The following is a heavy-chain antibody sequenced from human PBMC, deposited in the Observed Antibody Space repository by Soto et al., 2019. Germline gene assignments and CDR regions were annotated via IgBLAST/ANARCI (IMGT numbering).Heavy chain of an antibody. CDR3: ARYPGGYSYGYYFDY. CDR1: GFTFSSYA. Sequence: PGGSLRLSCAASGFTFSSYAMHWVRQAPGKGLEWVAVISYDGSNKYYADSVKGRFTISRDNSKNTLYLQMNSLRAEDTAVYYCARYPGGYSYGYYFDYWGQGTLVTVSS. J-gene: IGHJ4*02. D-gene: IGHD5-18*01. CDR2: ISYDGSNK. V-gene: IGHV3-30-3*01.